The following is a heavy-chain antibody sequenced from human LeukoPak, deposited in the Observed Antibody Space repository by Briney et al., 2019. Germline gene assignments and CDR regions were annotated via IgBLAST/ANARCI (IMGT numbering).Heavy chain of an antibody. J-gene: IGHJ4*02. CDR2: ISGSGGST. Sequence: GGSLRLSCAASGFTFSSYAMSWVRQAPGRGLEWVSGISGSGGSTYYADSVKGRFTISRDNSKNTLFLQMNSLRAEDTAVYYCARAQDAVVPATPIDYWGQGTLVTVSS. CDR3: ARAQDAVVPATPIDY. CDR1: GFTFSSYA. D-gene: IGHD2-15*01. V-gene: IGHV3-23*01.